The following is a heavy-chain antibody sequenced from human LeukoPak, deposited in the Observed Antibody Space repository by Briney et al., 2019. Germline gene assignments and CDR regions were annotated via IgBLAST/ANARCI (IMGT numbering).Heavy chain of an antibody. CDR2: IYPGDSDT. CDR1: GYSFTNYW. Sequence: GESLKISCKGSGYSFTNYWIGWVRQMPGKGLEWMGIIYPGDSDTRYSPSFQGQVTISADKSISTAYLQWGSLKASDTAMYCCASHTFSYFAAWGQGTLVTVSS. CDR3: ASHTFSYFAA. V-gene: IGHV5-51*01. J-gene: IGHJ4*02.